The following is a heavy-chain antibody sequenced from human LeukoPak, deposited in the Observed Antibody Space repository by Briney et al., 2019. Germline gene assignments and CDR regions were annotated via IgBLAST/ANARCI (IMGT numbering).Heavy chain of an antibody. CDR3: ARDPDLDCSGGSCYYNWFDP. J-gene: IGHJ5*02. CDR1: GYTFTSYG. D-gene: IGHD2-15*01. V-gene: IGHV1-18*01. CDR2: INAYNGNT. Sequence: ASVKVSCKASGYTFTSYGISWVRQAPGQGLEWMGWINAYNGNTNYAQKLQGRVTMTTDTSTSTAYMELSSLRSDDTAVYYCARDPDLDCSGGSCYYNWFDPWGQGTLVTVSS.